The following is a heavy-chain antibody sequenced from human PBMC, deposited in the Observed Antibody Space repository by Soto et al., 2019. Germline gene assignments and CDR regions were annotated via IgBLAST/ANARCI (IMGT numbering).Heavy chain of an antibody. CDR3: GGDYESSGYISY. CDR1: GGSISSSDYY. D-gene: IGHD3-22*01. Sequence: QVQLQESGPGLVKPSQTLSLPCTVSGGSISSSDYYWRWLRQSPGRGLEWIGYIYYRGSTYYNPSLRSRVAMSIDSSKGKFSLKLCYVTGAGTAVYSCGGDYESSGYISYWGQGTLVTGSS. CDR2: IYYRGST. V-gene: IGHV4-30-4*01. J-gene: IGHJ4*02.